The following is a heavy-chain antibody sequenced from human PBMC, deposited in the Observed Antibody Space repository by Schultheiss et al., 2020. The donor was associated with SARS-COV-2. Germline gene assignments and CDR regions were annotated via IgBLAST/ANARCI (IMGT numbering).Heavy chain of an antibody. Sequence: GGSLRLSCAASGFTFSSYAIHWVRQAPGKGLEWVAVISYDGSNKYYADSVKGRFTISRDNSKNTLYLQMNSLRAEDTAVYYCARDGSSYYDFWSGYYGYWGQGTLVTVSS. CDR3: ARDGSSYYDFWSGYYGY. D-gene: IGHD3-3*01. CDR2: ISYDGSNK. CDR1: GFTFSSYA. J-gene: IGHJ4*02. V-gene: IGHV3-30*01.